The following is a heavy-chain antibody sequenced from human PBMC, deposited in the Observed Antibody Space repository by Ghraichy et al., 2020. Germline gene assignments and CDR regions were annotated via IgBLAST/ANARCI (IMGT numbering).Heavy chain of an antibody. CDR3: ARDPEGP. Sequence: SETLSLTCAISGASVSSNSAAWNWIRQSPSRGLEWLGRTYYRSKWKNDYALSVRSRITITSDTSKNQFSLQLNSVTPEDTAVYYCARDPEGPWGQGTLVSVSS. CDR2: TYYRSKWKN. J-gene: IGHJ5*02. CDR1: GASVSSNSAA. D-gene: IGHD1-14*01. V-gene: IGHV6-1*01.